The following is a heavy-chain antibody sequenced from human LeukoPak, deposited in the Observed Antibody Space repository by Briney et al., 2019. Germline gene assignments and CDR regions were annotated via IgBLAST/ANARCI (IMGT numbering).Heavy chain of an antibody. D-gene: IGHD3-22*01. CDR2: IYYSGST. Sequence: SETLSLTCTVSGGSIRSSYYYWGWIRQPPGKGLEWIGSIYYSGSTYYNPSLKSRVTISVDTSKNQFSLKLSSVTAADTAVYYCASNLLDYYDSSGTFDYWGQGTLVTVSS. CDR3: ASNLLDYYDSSGTFDY. V-gene: IGHV4-39*01. CDR1: GGSIRSSYYY. J-gene: IGHJ4*02.